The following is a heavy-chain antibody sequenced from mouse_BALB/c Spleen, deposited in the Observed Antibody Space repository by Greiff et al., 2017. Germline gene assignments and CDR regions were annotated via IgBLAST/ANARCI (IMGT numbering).Heavy chain of an antibody. CDR3: ARNYYYGSSHQFYFDY. D-gene: IGHD1-1*01. CDR1: GYTFTSYY. V-gene: IGHV1S81*02. CDR2: INPSNGGT. J-gene: IGHJ2*01. Sequence: VQLQQPGAELVKPGASVKLSCKASGYTFTSYYMYWVKQRPGQGLEWIGGINPSNGGTNFNEQFKSKATLTVDKSSSTAYMQLSSLTSEDSAVYYCARNYYYGSSHQFYFDYWGQGTTLTVSS.